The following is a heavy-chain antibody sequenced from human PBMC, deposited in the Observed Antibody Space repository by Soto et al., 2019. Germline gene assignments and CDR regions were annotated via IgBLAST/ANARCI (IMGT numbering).Heavy chain of an antibody. CDR1: GYTFTSYD. CDR2: MNPNNVNT. J-gene: IGHJ6*03. CDR3: ARGYADPSKYYYYMDV. D-gene: IGHD2-8*01. V-gene: IGHV1-8*01. Sequence: QVQLVQSGAEVKKPGASVKVSCKASGYTFTSYDINWVRQATGHGLEWMGWMNPNNVNTGYAQKFQGRVTMTTNTSISTAYMELSNLRAEDTAVYYWARGYADPSKYYYYMDVWGKGTTVTVSS.